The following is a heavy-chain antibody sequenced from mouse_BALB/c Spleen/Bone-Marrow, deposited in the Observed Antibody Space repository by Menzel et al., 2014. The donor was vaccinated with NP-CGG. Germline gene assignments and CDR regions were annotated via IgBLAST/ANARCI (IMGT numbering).Heavy chain of an antibody. V-gene: IGHV4-1*02. Sequence: VQLKESGGGLVQPGGSLKLSCAASGFDFSRYWMSWVRQAPGKGLEWIGEINPDSRTINYSPSLKDKFIISRDNAKNTLSLRLNKVRSEDTALYYCARPDYYGYLNYWGQGTTLTVSS. J-gene: IGHJ2*01. CDR3: ARPDYYGYLNY. D-gene: IGHD1-1*01. CDR1: GFDFSRYW. CDR2: INPDSRTI.